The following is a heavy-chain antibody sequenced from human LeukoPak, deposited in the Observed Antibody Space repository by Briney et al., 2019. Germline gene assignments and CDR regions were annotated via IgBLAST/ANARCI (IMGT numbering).Heavy chain of an antibody. D-gene: IGHD3-10*01. J-gene: IGHJ2*01. V-gene: IGHV3-23*01. CDR3: AKIGVIGNWYYDV. CDR2: IRSGSDYT. CDR1: GFSFSSHG. Sequence: PGGSLRLSCAASGFSFSSHGMSWVRQAPWKGPEWVSSIRSGSDYTFYADSVKGRFTISRDNSKNTLYLQMNSLRAGDTAIYHCAKIGVIGNWYYDVWGRGTLVTVSS.